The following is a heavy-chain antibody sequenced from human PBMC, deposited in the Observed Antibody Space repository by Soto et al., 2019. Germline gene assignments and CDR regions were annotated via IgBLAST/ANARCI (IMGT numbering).Heavy chain of an antibody. D-gene: IGHD2-2*01. Sequence: SETLSLTCTVSGGSISSGGYYWSWIHQHPGKGLEWIGYIYYSGSSYYNPSLKSRVTISVDTSKNQFSLKLSSVTAADTAVYYCARDWSRQLPRFDPWGQGTLVTVSS. CDR1: GGSISSGGYY. J-gene: IGHJ5*02. CDR2: IYYSGSS. V-gene: IGHV4-31*03. CDR3: ARDWSRQLPRFDP.